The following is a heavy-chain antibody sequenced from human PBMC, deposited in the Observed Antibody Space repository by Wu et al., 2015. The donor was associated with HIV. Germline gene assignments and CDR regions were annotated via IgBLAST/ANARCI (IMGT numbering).Heavy chain of an antibody. V-gene: IGHV1-46*02. D-gene: IGHD1-1*01. CDR3: ATSWGQVAWYRIDY. CDR1: GDAFDRYH. Sequence: QVQLMQSGAEVKKPGASVKVSCRASGDAFDRYHMHWVRQAPGQGLEWMGIFNPSGATTTYAQKFLGRVTMTRDTSTGTVYMELSSLRSEDTAVYYCATSWGQVAWYRIDYVGPGTRGPPSP. J-gene: IGHJ4*02. CDR2: FNPSGATT.